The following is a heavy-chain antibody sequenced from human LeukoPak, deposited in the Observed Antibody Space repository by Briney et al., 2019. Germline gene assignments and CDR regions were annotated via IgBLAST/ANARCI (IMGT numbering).Heavy chain of an antibody. V-gene: IGHV4-4*07. CDR2: IYTSGST. D-gene: IGHD3-3*01. CDR1: GGSISGYY. J-gene: IGHJ5*02. Sequence: SETLSLTCTVSGGSISGYYWRWIRKPAGKELEWIGRIYTSGSTNYNPTLKSRVTISVDTSKNQFSLKLSSVTAVDTAVYYCARVSDFWSGYSVENWFDPWGQGTLVTVSS. CDR3: ARVSDFWSGYSVENWFDP.